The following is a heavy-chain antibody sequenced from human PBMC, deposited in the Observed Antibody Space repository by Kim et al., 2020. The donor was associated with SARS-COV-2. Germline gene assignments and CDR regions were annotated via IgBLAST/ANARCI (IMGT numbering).Heavy chain of an antibody. CDR3: AAPGGKYSYAREDDAFDI. J-gene: IGHJ3*02. CDR1: GFTFTSSA. V-gene: IGHV1-58*01. D-gene: IGHD5-18*01. CDR2: IVVGSGNT. Sequence: SVKVSCKASGFTFTSSAVQWVRQARGQRLEWIGWIVVGSGNTNYAQKFQERVTITRDMSTSTAYMELSSLRSEDTAVYYCAAPGGKYSYAREDDAFDIWGQGTMVTVSS.